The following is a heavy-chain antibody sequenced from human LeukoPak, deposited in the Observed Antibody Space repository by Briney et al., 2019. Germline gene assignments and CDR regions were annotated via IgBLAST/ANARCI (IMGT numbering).Heavy chain of an antibody. D-gene: IGHD2-21*02. CDR2: IYYSGST. V-gene: IGHV4-59*08. CDR3: ARHIVVVTATRMLSYYYYGMDV. CDR1: GGSISSYY. J-gene: IGHJ6*02. Sequence: SETLSLTCAVYGGSISSYYWSWIRQPPGKGLEWIGYIYYSGSTNYNPSLKSRVTISVDTSKNQFSLKLSSVTAADTAVYYCARHIVVVTATRMLSYYYYGMDVWGQGTTVTVSS.